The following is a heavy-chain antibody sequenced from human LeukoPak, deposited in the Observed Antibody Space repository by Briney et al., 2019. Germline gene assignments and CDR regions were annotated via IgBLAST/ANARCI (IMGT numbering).Heavy chain of an antibody. CDR2: ISSSGSTI. D-gene: IGHD5-24*01. V-gene: IGHV3-48*03. CDR1: GFTFSSYE. CDR3: ARVTRRRDGYNYGDY. Sequence: GGSLRLSCAASGFTFSSYEMNWVRQAPGKGREWVSYISSSGSTIYYADSVKGRFTISRDNAKNSLYLQMNSLRAEDTAVYYCARVTRRRDGYNYGDYWGQGTLVTVSS. J-gene: IGHJ4*02.